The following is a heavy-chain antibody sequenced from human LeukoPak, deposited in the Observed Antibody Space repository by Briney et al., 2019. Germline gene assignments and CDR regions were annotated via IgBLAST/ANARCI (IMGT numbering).Heavy chain of an antibody. J-gene: IGHJ4*02. CDR1: GFIFSTDG. CDR2: IGSDGKTT. Sequence: PGGSLRPSCAAAGFIFSTDGAHWVRQAPRKGLEWVAVIGSDGKTTYYADSVKGRFTISRDNSKNTLYLQMNSLRAEDTAVYYCARGPSGYHNTGGEGTLVTVSS. V-gene: IGHV3-30*03. D-gene: IGHD5-12*01. CDR3: ARGPSGYHNT.